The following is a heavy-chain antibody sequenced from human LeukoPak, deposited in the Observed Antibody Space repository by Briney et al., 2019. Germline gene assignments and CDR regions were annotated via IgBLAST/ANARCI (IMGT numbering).Heavy chain of an antibody. Sequence: SETLSPTCAVYGGSFSGYYWSWIRQPPGKGLEWIGEINHSGSTNYNPSLKSRVTISVDTSKNQFSLKLSSVTAADTAVYYCARGFRWLQLGYYFDYWGQGTLVTVSS. J-gene: IGHJ4*02. CDR2: INHSGST. D-gene: IGHD5-24*01. CDR3: ARGFRWLQLGYYFDY. CDR1: GGSFSGYY. V-gene: IGHV4-34*01.